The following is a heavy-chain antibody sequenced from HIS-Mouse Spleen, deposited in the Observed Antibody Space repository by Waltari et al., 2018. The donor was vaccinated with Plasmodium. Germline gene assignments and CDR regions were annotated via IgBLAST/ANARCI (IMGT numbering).Heavy chain of an antibody. CDR1: GGSTSSSSYY. CDR3: ARDTASGYDDAFDI. J-gene: IGHJ3*02. CDR2: IYYSAST. D-gene: IGHD5-12*01. V-gene: IGHV4-39*07. Sequence: QLQLQESGPGLVKPSETLSLTCTVSGGSTSSSSYYWGWIRRPPGKGLEWVGSIYYSASTYYDPSLKSPVTIAVDTSKNQFSLKLSSVTSADTAVYYCARDTASGYDDAFDIWGQGTMVTVSS.